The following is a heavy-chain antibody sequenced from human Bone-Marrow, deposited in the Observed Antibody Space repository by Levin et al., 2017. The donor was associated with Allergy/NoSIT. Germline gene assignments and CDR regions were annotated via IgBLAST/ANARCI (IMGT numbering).Heavy chain of an antibody. Sequence: PGGSLRLSCKGSGYSFTSYWISWVRQMPGKGLEWMGRIDPTDSYTNYSPSFQGHVTISADKSISTAYLQWSSLKASDTAIYYCARHMSYCDSTSCSGYYYYYCIDVWGKGTTVTVSS. D-gene: IGHD2-2*01. CDR1: GYSFTSYW. CDR2: IDPTDSYT. V-gene: IGHV5-10-1*01. J-gene: IGHJ6*03. CDR3: ARHMSYCDSTSCSGYYYYYCIDV.